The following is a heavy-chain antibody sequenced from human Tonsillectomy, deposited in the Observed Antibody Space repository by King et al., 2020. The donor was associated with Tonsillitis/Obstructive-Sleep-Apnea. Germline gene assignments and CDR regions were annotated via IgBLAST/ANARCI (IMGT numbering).Heavy chain of an antibody. CDR1: GYTFTNYA. CDR3: ARGYSSGWYRVFGY. V-gene: IGHV7-4-1*02. Sequence: QLVQSGSELKKPGASVKVSCKASGYTFTNYAMNWVRQAPGQGLEWMGWINTNTGNPTYAQGFTGRFVFSLDTSVSTAYLQISSLKADDTAVYYCARGYSSGWYRVFGYWGQGTLVTVSS. J-gene: IGHJ4*02. CDR2: INTNTGNP. D-gene: IGHD6-19*01.